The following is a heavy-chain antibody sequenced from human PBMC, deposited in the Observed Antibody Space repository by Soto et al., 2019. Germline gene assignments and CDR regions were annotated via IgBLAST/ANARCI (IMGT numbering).Heavy chain of an antibody. D-gene: IGHD3-10*01. Sequence: SVKVSCKASEDTFSSYAISWVRQAPGQGLEWMGGIIPIFSTSNYAQKFQVRVTITADESTSTAYMELRSLRSDDTAVYYCARGESHGMDVWGQGTTVTVSS. CDR1: EDTFSSYA. CDR3: ARGESHGMDV. V-gene: IGHV1-69*13. J-gene: IGHJ6*02. CDR2: IIPIFSTS.